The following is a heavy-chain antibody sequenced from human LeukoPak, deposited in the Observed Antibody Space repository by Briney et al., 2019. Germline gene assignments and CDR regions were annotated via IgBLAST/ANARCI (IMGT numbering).Heavy chain of an antibody. CDR3: ARDTAHCSSTSCYGDAFDI. Sequence: PGGSLRLSCAASGFTFSSYSMNWVRQAPGKGLEWVSYISSRTSTIYYADSVKGRFTISRDNAKNSLYLQMSSLRAGDTAVYYCARDTAHCSSTSCYGDAFDIWGQGTVVTVSS. CDR2: ISSRTSTI. J-gene: IGHJ3*02. D-gene: IGHD2-2*01. CDR1: GFTFSSYS. V-gene: IGHV3-48*04.